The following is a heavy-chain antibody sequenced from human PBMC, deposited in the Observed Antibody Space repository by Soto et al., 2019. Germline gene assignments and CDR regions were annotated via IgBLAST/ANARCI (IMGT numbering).Heavy chain of an antibody. D-gene: IGHD1-26*01. CDR3: ASTSGSYPGSFDY. V-gene: IGHV4-39*01. CDR1: GGSISSSSYY. J-gene: IGHJ4*02. CDR2: IYYSGST. Sequence: SETLSLTCTVSGGSISSSSYYWGWIRQPPGKGLEWIGSIYYSGSTYYNPSLKSRVTISVDTSKNQFSLKLSSVTAADTAVYYCASTSGSYPGSFDYWGQGTLVTVSS.